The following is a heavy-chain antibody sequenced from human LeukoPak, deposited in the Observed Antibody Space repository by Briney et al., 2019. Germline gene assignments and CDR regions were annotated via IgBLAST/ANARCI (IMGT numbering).Heavy chain of an antibody. CDR1: GGSFSGYY. Sequence: PSETLSLTCAVYGGSFSGYYWSWIRQPPGKGLEWIGEINHSGSTNYNPSLKSRVTISVDTSKNQFSLKLSSVTAADTAVYYCAKPNYDILTGPFDYWGQGTLVTVSS. V-gene: IGHV4-34*01. CDR2: INHSGST. J-gene: IGHJ4*02. D-gene: IGHD3-9*01. CDR3: AKPNYDILTGPFDY.